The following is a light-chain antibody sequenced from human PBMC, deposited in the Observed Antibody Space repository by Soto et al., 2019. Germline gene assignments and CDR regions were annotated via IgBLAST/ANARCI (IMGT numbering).Light chain of an antibody. Sequence: QSVLTQPRSVSGSPGQSVTISCTGTSSDVGAYNYVSWYQQHPGKAPKLMIYHVSKRPSGVPDRSSGSKSGNAASLTISGLQAEDEADYYCCTDAGTYKVFGTGTKLTVL. CDR2: HVS. CDR1: SSDVGAYNY. V-gene: IGLV2-11*01. CDR3: CTDAGTYKV. J-gene: IGLJ1*01.